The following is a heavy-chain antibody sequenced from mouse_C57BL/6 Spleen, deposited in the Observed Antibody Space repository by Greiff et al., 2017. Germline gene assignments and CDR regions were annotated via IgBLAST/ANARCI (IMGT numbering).Heavy chain of an antibody. J-gene: IGHJ3*01. Sequence: QVQLQQSGAELVKPGASVKLSCKASGYTFTSYWMQWVKQRPGQGLEWIGEIDPSDSYTNYNQKFKGKATLTVDTSSSTAYMQLSSLTSEDSAVYYCARSLTWTNWFAYWGQGTLVTVSA. D-gene: IGHD4-1*01. CDR1: GYTFTSYW. V-gene: IGHV1-50*01. CDR3: ARSLTWTNWFAY. CDR2: IDPSDSYT.